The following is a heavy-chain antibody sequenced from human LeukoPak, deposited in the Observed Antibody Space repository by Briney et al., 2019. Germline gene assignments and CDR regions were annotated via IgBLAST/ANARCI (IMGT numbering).Heavy chain of an antibody. CDR1: GFTFSTYA. D-gene: IGHD5-12*01. CDR3: ARGGLRPYYAEYFQH. Sequence: PGGSLRLSCAASGFTFSTYAMSWVRQAPGKGLEWVSSISSSSSYIYYADSVKGRFTISRDNAKNSLYLQMNSLRAEDTAVYYCARGGLRPYYAEYFQHWGQGTLVTVSS. V-gene: IGHV3-21*01. J-gene: IGHJ1*01. CDR2: ISSSSSYI.